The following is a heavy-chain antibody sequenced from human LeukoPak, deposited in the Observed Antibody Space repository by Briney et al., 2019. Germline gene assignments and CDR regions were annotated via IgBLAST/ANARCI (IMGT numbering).Heavy chain of an antibody. V-gene: IGHV1-69*04. J-gene: IGHJ4*02. Sequence: ASVKVSCKASGGTFSSYAISWVRQAPGQGLEWMGRIIPILGIANYAQKFQGRVTITADKSTSTAYMELSSLRSEDTAVYYCAKRQAGARITIFGVVTGCFDYWGQGTLVTVSS. D-gene: IGHD3-3*01. CDR1: GGTFSSYA. CDR2: IIPILGIA. CDR3: AKRQAGARITIFGVVTGCFDY.